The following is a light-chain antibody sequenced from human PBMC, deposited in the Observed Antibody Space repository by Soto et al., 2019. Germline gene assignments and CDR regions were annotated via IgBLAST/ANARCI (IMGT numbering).Light chain of an antibody. CDR2: GAS. J-gene: IGKJ3*01. CDR3: QHYENTPPSVT. V-gene: IGKV3-20*01. Sequence: EIVLTQSPGTLSLSPGERATLSCRASQSVSYYLAWYQQKPGQAPRLLIYGASSRATGIPDRFSGSGSGTDFTLTINRLEPEEFAVYYCQHYENTPPSVTFGPGTKVDIK. CDR1: QSVSYY.